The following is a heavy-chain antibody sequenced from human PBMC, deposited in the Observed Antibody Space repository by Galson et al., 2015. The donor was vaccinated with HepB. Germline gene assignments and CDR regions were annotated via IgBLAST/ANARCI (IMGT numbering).Heavy chain of an antibody. CDR3: ARDRTQYYDISGYSGAFDI. Sequence: SVKVYCKASGDSFNNYAVNWLRQAPGQGLEWMGGIIPVFDTPIYAQGFQDRVTITADKSSSTAYVEASSLNFEGTAVYYCARDRTQYYDISGYSGAFDIWGQGKVVTVSS. CDR2: IIPVFDTP. D-gene: IGHD3-22*01. J-gene: IGHJ3*02. V-gene: IGHV1-69*06. CDR1: GDSFNNYA.